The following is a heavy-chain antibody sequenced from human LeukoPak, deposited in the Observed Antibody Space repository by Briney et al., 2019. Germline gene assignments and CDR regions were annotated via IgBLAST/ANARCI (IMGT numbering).Heavy chain of an antibody. Sequence: GGSLRLSCAASGFTFSSYAVHWVRQAPGKGLEWVAVISYDGSDKYYADSVKGRFTISRDNAKNSLYLQMNSLRAEDTAVYYCARDSSGYQWGQGTLVTVSS. J-gene: IGHJ4*02. D-gene: IGHD3-22*01. CDR1: GFTFSSYA. V-gene: IGHV3-30*04. CDR3: ARDSSGYQ. CDR2: ISYDGSDK.